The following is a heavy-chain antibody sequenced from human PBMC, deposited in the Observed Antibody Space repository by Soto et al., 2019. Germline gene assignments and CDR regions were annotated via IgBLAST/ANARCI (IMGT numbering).Heavy chain of an antibody. CDR3: ARASSRTNDAFDI. V-gene: IGHV1-18*04. J-gene: IGHJ3*02. CDR1: GYTLTSYG. D-gene: IGHD2-2*01. Sequence: GAPVKVSCKASGYTLTSYGIRWGRQGPGQGLEWMGWISAYNGNTNYAQKLQGRVTMTTDTSTSTAYMELRSLRSDDTAVYYCARASSRTNDAFDIWGQGTMVTVSS. CDR2: ISAYNGNT.